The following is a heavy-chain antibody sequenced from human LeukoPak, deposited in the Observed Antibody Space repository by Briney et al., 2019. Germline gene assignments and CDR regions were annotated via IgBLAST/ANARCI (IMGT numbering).Heavy chain of an antibody. CDR2: INPSGGST. CDR1: GYTFTSYY. D-gene: IGHD1-26*01. CDR3: ARDSEGATKFVWVLIDY. J-gene: IGHJ4*02. Sequence: GASVKVSCKASGYTFTSYYMHWVRQAPGQGLEWMGIINPSGGSTSYAQKFQGRVTMTRDTSTSTVYMELSSLRSEDTAVYYCARDSEGATKFVWVLIDYWGQGTLVTVSS. V-gene: IGHV1-46*01.